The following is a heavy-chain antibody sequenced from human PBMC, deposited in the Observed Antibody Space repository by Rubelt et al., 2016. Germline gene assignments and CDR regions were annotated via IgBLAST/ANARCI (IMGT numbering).Heavy chain of an antibody. J-gene: IGHJ4*02. Sequence: VQLVESGGGVVQPGRSLRLSCAASGFNFSSYSMNWVRQAPGKGLEWVSSISRSGTSIYYADSVRGRFTISRDNAKDSLYLQMNSLRAEDTAGYYCASRVCTNGVCHVDYWGQGTLVTVSS. CDR1: GFNFSSYS. D-gene: IGHD2-8*01. CDR2: ISRSGTSI. V-gene: IGHV3-21*01. CDR3: ASRVCTNGVCHVDY.